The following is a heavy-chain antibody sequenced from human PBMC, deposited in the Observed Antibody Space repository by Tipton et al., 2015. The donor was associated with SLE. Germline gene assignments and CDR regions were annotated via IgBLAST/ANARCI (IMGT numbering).Heavy chain of an antibody. Sequence: TLSLTCAVYGGSFSGYYWSWIRQPPGKGLEWIGEINHSGSTNYNPSLKSRVTISVDTSKNQFSLKLSSVTAADTAVYYCARGPAGAYCGGDCYSPFDYWGQGTLVTVSS. V-gene: IGHV4-34*01. D-gene: IGHD2-21*02. CDR3: ARGPAGAYCGGDCYSPFDY. CDR1: GGSFSGYY. CDR2: INHSGST. J-gene: IGHJ4*02.